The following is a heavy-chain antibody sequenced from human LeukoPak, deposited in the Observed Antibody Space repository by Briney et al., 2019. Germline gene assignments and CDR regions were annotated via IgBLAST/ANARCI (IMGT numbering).Heavy chain of an antibody. V-gene: IGHV3-74*01. Sequence: PGGSLRLSCAASGFTFSSYWMHWVRQAPGKGLVWVSCISTDVSVTSYADSVKGRFTISRDNAKNTLYLQMNSLRVEDTAVYYCTGAGLMGAADYWGQGTLVTVSS. CDR3: TGAGLMGAADY. J-gene: IGHJ4*02. CDR2: ISTDVSVT. D-gene: IGHD1-26*01. CDR1: GFTFSSYW.